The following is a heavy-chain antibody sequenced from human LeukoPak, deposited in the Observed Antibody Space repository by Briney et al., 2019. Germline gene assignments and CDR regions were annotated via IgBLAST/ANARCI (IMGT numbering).Heavy chain of an antibody. CDR1: GYTFTGYY. V-gene: IGHV1-2*02. CDR2: VNPNSGGT. Sequence: GASVKVSCKASGYTFTGYYMHWVRQAPGQGLEWMGWVNPNSGGTNYAQEFQGRVTMTRDTSISTAYVELSRLRSDDTAMYYCARRPGSSYGSLDCWGQGTLVTVSS. J-gene: IGHJ4*02. D-gene: IGHD5-18*01. CDR3: ARRPGSSYGSLDC.